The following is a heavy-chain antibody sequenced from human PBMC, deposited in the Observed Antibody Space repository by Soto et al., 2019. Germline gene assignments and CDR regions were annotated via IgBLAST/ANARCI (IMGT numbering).Heavy chain of an antibody. V-gene: IGHV3-7*05. CDR1: GFTFSSYW. CDR2: IKQDGSEK. J-gene: IGHJ6*02. Sequence: EVQLVESGGGLVQPGGSLRLSCAASGFTFSSYWMSWVRQAPGKGLEWVANIKQDGSEKYYVDSVKGRFTISRDNAKNSLYLQMNSLRAEDTAVYYCARSVWFGELLHYYYYSMDVWGQGTTVTVSS. D-gene: IGHD3-10*01. CDR3: ARSVWFGELLHYYYYSMDV.